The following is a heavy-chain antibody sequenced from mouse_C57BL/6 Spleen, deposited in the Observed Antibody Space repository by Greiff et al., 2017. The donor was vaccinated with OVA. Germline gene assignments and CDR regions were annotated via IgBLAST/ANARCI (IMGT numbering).Heavy chain of an antibody. Sequence: VQLQQSGAELLRPGASVKMSCKASGYTFTSYTMHWVKQRPGQGLEWIGYINPSSGYTKYNQKFKDKATLTADKSSSTAYMQLSSLTSEDSAVYYCARGITTVVEGYFDVWGTGTTVTVSS. CDR1: GYTFTSYT. CDR3: ARGITTVVEGYFDV. V-gene: IGHV1-4*01. D-gene: IGHD1-1*01. CDR2: INPSSGYT. J-gene: IGHJ1*03.